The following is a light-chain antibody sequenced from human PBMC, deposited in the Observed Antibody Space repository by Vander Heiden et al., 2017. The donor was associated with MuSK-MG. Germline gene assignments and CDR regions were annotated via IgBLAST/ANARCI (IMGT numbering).Light chain of an antibody. CDR2: AAS. CDR1: QYIDTY. CDR3: LQYDSNLPLS. V-gene: IGKV1-39*01. J-gene: IGKJ4*01. Sequence: DIQMTQSPSSLSASVGDRVTITCRASQYIDTYLNWYQQKPGKAPNLLIYAASSLQSGVPSRFSGSGCGRDFTLTISSRQPEDFAGYYCLQYDSNLPLSFGGGTTVEIK.